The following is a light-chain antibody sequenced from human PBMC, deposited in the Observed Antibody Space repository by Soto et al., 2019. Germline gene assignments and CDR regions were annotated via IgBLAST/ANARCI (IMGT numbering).Light chain of an antibody. J-gene: IGKJ1*01. Sequence: DIQMTQSPSTLSASVGDTVTITCRASQSISSWLAWYQQKPGKAPKVLIYRASKLESGVPSRFSGSGSGTEFTLTISSLQPEDFATYYRQQYHFYSWTFGQGTKVDIK. CDR1: QSISSW. V-gene: IGKV1-5*03. CDR3: QQYHFYSWT. CDR2: RAS.